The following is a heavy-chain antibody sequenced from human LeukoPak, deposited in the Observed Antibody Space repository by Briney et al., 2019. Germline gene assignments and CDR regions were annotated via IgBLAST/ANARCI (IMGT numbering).Heavy chain of an antibody. Sequence: GGSLRLSCAASGFTFSSYWMHWVRQAPGKGLEWVALIWYDGTDTYYADSVKGRFTISRDDSKNTVYLQVNSLRAEDTAFYYCARGFLDFDFWGHGTLVTVSS. D-gene: IGHD3-3*01. J-gene: IGHJ4*01. CDR1: GFTFSSYW. V-gene: IGHV3-33*08. CDR3: ARGFLDFDF. CDR2: IWYDGTDT.